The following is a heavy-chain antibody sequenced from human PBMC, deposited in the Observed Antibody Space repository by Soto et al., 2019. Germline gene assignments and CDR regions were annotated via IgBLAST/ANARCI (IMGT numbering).Heavy chain of an antibody. D-gene: IGHD2-2*01. J-gene: IGHJ6*02. CDR2: ISAYNGNT. CDR3: AREYIVLVPAAMYGMDV. CDR1: GYTFASYA. Sequence: ASVKVSCKASGYTFASYAISWMRQAPGQGLEWMGWISAYNGNTNYAQKLQGRVTMTTDTSTSTAYMELRSLRSDDTAVYYCAREYIVLVPAAMYGMDVWGQGTTVTVSS. V-gene: IGHV1-18*01.